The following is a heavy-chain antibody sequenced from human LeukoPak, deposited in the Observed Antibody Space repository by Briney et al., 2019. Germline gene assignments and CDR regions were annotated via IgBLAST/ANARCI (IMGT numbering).Heavy chain of an antibody. CDR2: MYHSGTT. Sequence: PSETLSLTCNVSGGSIRSSSYYWGWIRQSPGKGLEWIGSMYHSGTTYYNPSLKSRVTISEDTSNNQFSLRLSSVTAADTAVYYCARQVHEVGATHVGGHFDYWGQGTLVTVSS. CDR1: GGSIRSSSYY. J-gene: IGHJ4*02. CDR3: ARQVHEVGATHVGGHFDY. D-gene: IGHD1-26*01. V-gene: IGHV4-39*01.